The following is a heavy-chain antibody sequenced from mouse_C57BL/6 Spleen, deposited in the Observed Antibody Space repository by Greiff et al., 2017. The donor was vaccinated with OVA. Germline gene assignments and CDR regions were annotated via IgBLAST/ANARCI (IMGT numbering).Heavy chain of an antibody. CDR3: TRSSYYYGSSSPMDY. J-gene: IGHJ4*01. Sequence: EVKVVESGTVLARPGASVKMSCKTSGYTFTSYWMHWVKQRPGQGLEWIGAIYPGNSDTSYNQKFKGKAKLTAVTSASTAYMELSSLTNEDSAVYYCTRSSYYYGSSSPMDYWGQGTSVTVSS. CDR1: GYTFTSYW. CDR2: IYPGNSDT. D-gene: IGHD1-1*01. V-gene: IGHV1-5*01.